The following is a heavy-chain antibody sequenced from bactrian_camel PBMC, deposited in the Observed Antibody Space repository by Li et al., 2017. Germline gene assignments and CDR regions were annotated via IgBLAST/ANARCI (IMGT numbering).Heavy chain of an antibody. CDR3: AADRAWYGGSCAGKVSRAELTN. J-gene: IGHJ4*01. CDR2: ISMSGNR. D-gene: IGHD6*01. Sequence: VQLVESGGDSVQAGGSLRLSCVASRIAYTNYCMGWFRRAPGKEREGVAGISMSGNRRYDDSVKDRFTISKDNAKNTVYLQMNYLRPEDTAMYYCAADRAWYGGSCAGKVSRAELTNWGQGTQVTVS. V-gene: IGHV3S53*01. CDR1: RIAYTNYC.